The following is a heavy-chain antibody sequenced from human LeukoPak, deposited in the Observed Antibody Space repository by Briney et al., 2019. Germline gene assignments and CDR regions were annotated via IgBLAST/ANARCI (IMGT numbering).Heavy chain of an antibody. CDR3: ATDRYYYDSSGYYYMDV. CDR1: GGSISSSGYY. CDR2: IYYSGTT. Sequence: PSETLSLTCTVSGGSISSSGYYWGWIRQPPGKGLEWIGSIYYSGTTNYNPSLKSRVTISVDTSKNQFSLKLSSVTAADTAVYYCATDRYYYDSSGYYYMDVWGKGTTVTVSS. D-gene: IGHD3-22*01. V-gene: IGHV4-39*07. J-gene: IGHJ6*03.